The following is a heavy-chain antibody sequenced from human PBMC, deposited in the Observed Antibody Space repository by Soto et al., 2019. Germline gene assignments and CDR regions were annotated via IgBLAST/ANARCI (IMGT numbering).Heavy chain of an antibody. CDR3: ARGAMAVNEVPGD. CDR1: GFTFRSYW. V-gene: IGHV3-7*05. CDR2: INLHGSEK. D-gene: IGHD1-1*01. J-gene: IGHJ1*01. Sequence: EGQLVESGGGLVQPGGSLRLSCQVSGFTFRSYWMTWVRRAPGKGLEWVANINLHGSEKNYVEPVKGRFTNSRDNAKNSLHLDLSDLRANDTAVYYCARGAMAVNEVPGDWGQGTLVTVSS.